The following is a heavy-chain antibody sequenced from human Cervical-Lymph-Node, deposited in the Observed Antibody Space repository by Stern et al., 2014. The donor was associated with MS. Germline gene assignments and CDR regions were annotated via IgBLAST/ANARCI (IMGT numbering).Heavy chain of an antibody. J-gene: IGHJ6*02. D-gene: IGHD6-19*01. V-gene: IGHV4-34*01. Sequence: QVQLQQWGAGLLKPSETLSLTCAVYGESFNVYYWSWIRQPPGKGLEWIGEISHSGSTNYNPSPKSRVTISVDTSKPQFSRKLSSVTAADTAVYYCARIPGITVAGTNYYYGMDVWGQGTTVTVSS. CDR1: GESFNVYY. CDR3: ARIPGITVAGTNYYYGMDV. CDR2: ISHSGST.